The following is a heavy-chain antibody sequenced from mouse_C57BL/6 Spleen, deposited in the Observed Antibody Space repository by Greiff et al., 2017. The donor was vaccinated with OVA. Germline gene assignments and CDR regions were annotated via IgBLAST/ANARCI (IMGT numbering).Heavy chain of an antibody. Sequence: VQLQQSGPELVKPGASVKMSCKASGYTFTDYNMHWVKQSHGKSLEWIGYINPNNGGTSYNQKFKGKATLTVNKSSSTAYMELRSLTSEDSAVYYCAREFPPDYGISWGYVDVWGTGTTVTVSS. J-gene: IGHJ1*03. CDR1: GYTFTDYN. CDR2: INPNNGGT. D-gene: IGHD1-1*01. CDR3: AREFPPDYGISWGYVDV. V-gene: IGHV1-22*01.